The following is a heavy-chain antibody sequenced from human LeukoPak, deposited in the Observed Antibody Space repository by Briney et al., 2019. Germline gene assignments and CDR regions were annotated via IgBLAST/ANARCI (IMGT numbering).Heavy chain of an antibody. CDR1: GYTFTGYY. V-gene: IGHV1-2*02. CDR2: INPNSGGT. D-gene: IGHD6-19*01. Sequence: GASVKVSCKASGYTFTGYYMHWVRQAPGQGLEWMGWINPNSGGTNYAQKFQGRVTMTRDTSISTAYMELSRLRSDDTAVYYCARDLGTAVAGRSPSHDWGQGTLVTVSS. J-gene: IGHJ4*02. CDR3: ARDLGTAVAGRSPSHD.